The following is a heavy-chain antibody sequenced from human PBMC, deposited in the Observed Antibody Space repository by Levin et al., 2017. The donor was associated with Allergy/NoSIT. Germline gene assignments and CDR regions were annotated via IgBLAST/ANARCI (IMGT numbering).Heavy chain of an antibody. CDR1: GFTFSRSG. CDR3: AFDSSGYDFLRFDY. V-gene: IGHV3-33*01. Sequence: GGSLRLSCEASGFTFSRSGMHWVRQAPGKGLEWVAVIWYDGSKKYYGDSVKGRFTISRDDSKNTLYLQMNRLRSEDTAVYYCAFDSSGYDFLRFDYWGPGTLVTVSS. CDR2: IWYDGSKK. D-gene: IGHD5-12*01. J-gene: IGHJ4*02.